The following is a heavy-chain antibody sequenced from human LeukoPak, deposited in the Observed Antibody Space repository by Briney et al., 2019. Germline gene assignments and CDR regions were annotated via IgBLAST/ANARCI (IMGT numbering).Heavy chain of an antibody. CDR3: ARETVVVGGTFDY. CDR1: GFTFSSYS. Sequence: HPGGSLRLSCAASGFTFSSYSMNWVRQAPGKGLEWVSYISSSSSTIYYADSVKGRFTISRDNAKNSLYLQMNSLRAEDTAVYYCARETVVVGGTFDYWGQGTLVTVSS. CDR2: ISSSSSTI. V-gene: IGHV3-48*01. J-gene: IGHJ4*02. D-gene: IGHD3-22*01.